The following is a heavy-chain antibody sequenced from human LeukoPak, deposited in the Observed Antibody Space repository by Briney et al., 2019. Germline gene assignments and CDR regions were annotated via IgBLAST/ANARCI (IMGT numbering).Heavy chain of an antibody. D-gene: IGHD3-9*01. CDR2: IYYSGST. Sequence: TLSLTCTVSRGSISSGAYFWSWIRQHPGKGLEWIGHIYYSGSTYYNPSLKSRVTMSIDRSQNQFSLNLTSVTAADTAVCYCARESRRYYDILTGYYNGYYFDYWGQGTLVTVSS. CDR3: ARESRRYYDILTGYYNGYYFDY. CDR1: RGSISSGAYF. V-gene: IGHV4-31*03. J-gene: IGHJ4*02.